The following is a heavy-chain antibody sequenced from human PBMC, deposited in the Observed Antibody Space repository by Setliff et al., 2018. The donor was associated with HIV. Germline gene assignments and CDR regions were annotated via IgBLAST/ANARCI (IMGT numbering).Heavy chain of an antibody. D-gene: IGHD3-16*01. J-gene: IGHJ6*03. CDR2: IYTSGST. CDR1: GGSISSGNYN. Sequence: SETLSLTCTVSGGSISSGNYNWSWIRQPAGKGLEWIGRIYTSGSTNYNPSLKSRVTISLDTSKNQFSLNLSSVTAADTAVYYCARRSPGGGYYMDVWGKGTTVTVSS. CDR3: ARRSPGGGYYMDV. V-gene: IGHV4-61*02.